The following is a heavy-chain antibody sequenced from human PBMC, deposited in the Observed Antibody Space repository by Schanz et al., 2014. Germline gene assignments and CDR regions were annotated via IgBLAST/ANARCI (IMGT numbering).Heavy chain of an antibody. CDR3: ARDEGRDGYNLAFDV. J-gene: IGHJ3*01. V-gene: IGHV3-53*01. D-gene: IGHD5-12*01. CDR1: GFTVSSNY. CDR2: VYMSAAST. Sequence: EVQLVESGGGLIQPGGSLRLSCAVSGFTVSSNYMSWVRQAPGKGLEWVSTVYMSAASTRYADSVKGRFIISRDSSKNTLFLKMNSLRPEDTALYFCARDEGRDGYNLAFDVWGQGTLVTVSS.